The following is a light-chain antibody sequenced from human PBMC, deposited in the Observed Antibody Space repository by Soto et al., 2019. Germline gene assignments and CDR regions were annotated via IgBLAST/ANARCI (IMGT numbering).Light chain of an antibody. J-gene: IGKJ5*01. CDR1: QGISSY. CDR3: QQLNSYPIT. CDR2: AAS. Sequence: DLQLTQSPSFLSASVGDRVTITCRASQGISSYLAWYQQRPGKAPKLLIYAASTLQSGVPSGFSGSGSGTEFPLTISSLQPEDFATYYCQQLNSYPITFGQGTRLEIK. V-gene: IGKV1-9*01.